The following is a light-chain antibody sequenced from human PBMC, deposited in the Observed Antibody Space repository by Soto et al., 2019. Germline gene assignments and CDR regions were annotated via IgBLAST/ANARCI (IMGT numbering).Light chain of an antibody. CDR3: QQYNNWPS. CDR1: HSVGST. V-gene: IGKV3-15*01. CDR2: DTS. J-gene: IGKJ5*01. Sequence: ETVMTQSPATLSVSPGERATLSCRASHSVGSTLAWYQQKPGQAPRLLMFDTSTRATGIPARFSGSGFGTDYTLTISSLEPEDFAVYLCQQYNNWPSFGQGTRLEIK.